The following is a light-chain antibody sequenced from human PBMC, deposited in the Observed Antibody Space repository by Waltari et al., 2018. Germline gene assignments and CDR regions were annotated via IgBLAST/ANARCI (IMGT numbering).Light chain of an antibody. CDR2: GND. V-gene: IGLV3-19*01. CDR1: TLSDNY. Sequence: SSELTQDPAVSVALGQTVRITCQGDTLSDNYPKGYQQKPGQAPLLVIYGNDNRPSGIPDRFSGSRSENTGALTITGVQAEDEADYYCNSRDSSGTRVLFGGGTKLTVL. CDR3: NSRDSSGTRVL. J-gene: IGLJ2*01.